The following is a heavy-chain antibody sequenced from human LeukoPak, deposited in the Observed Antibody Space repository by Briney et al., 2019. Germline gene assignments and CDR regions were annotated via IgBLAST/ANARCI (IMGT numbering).Heavy chain of an antibody. CDR2: IYHSGST. Sequence: SETLSLTCTVSGYSISSGYYWGWIRQPPGKGLEWIGSIYHSGSTYYNPSLKGRVTISVDTSKNQSSLKLSSVTAADTAVYYCARDSNFWSPKDVWGKGTTVTVSS. CDR1: GYSISSGYY. D-gene: IGHD3-3*01. V-gene: IGHV4-38-2*02. J-gene: IGHJ6*04. CDR3: ARDSNFWSPKDV.